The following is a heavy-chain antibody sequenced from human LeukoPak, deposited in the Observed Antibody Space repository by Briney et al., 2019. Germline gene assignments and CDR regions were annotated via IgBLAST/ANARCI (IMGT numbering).Heavy chain of an antibody. D-gene: IGHD2-15*01. CDR2: IRFDGSDE. J-gene: IGHJ4*02. CDR1: EFTFNSYG. V-gene: IGHV3-30*02. CDR3: AKDRRGSCNAGSCYCCDY. Sequence: GGSLRLSCTASEFTFNSYGMHWVRQAPGKGLEWVAFIRFDGSDEHYADSVKGRLTISRDNSKNTLYLQMNSLRAEDTAVYYCAKDRRGSCNAGSCYCCDYWGRGALVTVSS.